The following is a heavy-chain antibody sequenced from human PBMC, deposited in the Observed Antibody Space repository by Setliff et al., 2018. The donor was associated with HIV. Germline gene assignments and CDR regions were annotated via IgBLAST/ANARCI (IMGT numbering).Heavy chain of an antibody. CDR1: GFTFSAYS. J-gene: IGHJ4*02. V-gene: IGHV3-21*05. D-gene: IGHD3-3*01. Sequence: PGGSLRLSCAASGFTFSAYSMNWVRQAPGKGLEWISYISSSGVMYYADSVKGRFTISRDDAKNSLYLQMNSLRAEGTAVYYCARSEFMGWLFFDYWGQGTLVTVSS. CDR2: ISSSGVM. CDR3: ARSEFMGWLFFDY.